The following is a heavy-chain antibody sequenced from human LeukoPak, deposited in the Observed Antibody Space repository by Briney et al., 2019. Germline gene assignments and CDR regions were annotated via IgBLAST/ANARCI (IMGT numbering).Heavy chain of an antibody. CDR3: ARSLVVTAHLFDY. Sequence: GASVKVSCKASGYTFTSYGISWVRQAPGQGLEWMGWISAYNGNTNYAQKLQGRVTMTTDKSTSTAYMELSSLRSEDTAVYYCARSLVVTAHLFDYWGQGTLVTVSS. V-gene: IGHV1-18*01. J-gene: IGHJ4*02. D-gene: IGHD2-21*02. CDR2: ISAYNGNT. CDR1: GYTFTSYG.